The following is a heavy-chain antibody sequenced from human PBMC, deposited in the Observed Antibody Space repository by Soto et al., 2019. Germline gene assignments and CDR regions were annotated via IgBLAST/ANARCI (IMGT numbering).Heavy chain of an antibody. V-gene: IGHV1-69*08. CDR1: GGTFSSYT. CDR3: ARETRPTVTTFDY. CDR2: IIPILGIA. D-gene: IGHD4-17*01. Sequence: QVQLVQSGAEVKKPGSSVKVSCKASGGTFSSYTISWVRQAPGQGLEWMGRIIPILGIANYAQKFQGRVTITADKSTSTADMELSSLRSEDTAVYYCARETRPTVTTFDYWGQGTLVTVSS. J-gene: IGHJ4*02.